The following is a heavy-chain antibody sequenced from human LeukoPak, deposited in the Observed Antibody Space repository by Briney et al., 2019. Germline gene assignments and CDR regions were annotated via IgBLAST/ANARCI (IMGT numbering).Heavy chain of an antibody. CDR2: ISSNGGST. CDR1: GFTFSSYA. V-gene: IGHV3-64*01. Sequence: GGSLRLSCAASGFTFSSYAMHWVRQAPGKGLEYVSAISSNGGSTYYANSVKGRFTISRDNSKNTLYLQMGSLRAEDMAVYYCARGLGSSWYSYYYMGVWGKGTTVTVSS. D-gene: IGHD6-13*01. J-gene: IGHJ6*03. CDR3: ARGLGSSWYSYYYMGV.